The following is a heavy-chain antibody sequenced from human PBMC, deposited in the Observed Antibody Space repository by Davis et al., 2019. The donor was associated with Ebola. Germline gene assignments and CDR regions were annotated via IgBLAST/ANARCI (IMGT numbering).Heavy chain of an antibody. J-gene: IGHJ3*02. V-gene: IGHV3-74*03. CDR3: AKAPFLEGAFDM. Sequence: HTGGSLRLSCAASGFTFSSYWMHWVRQVPGKGLEWVSGINWDSSSRVYVDSVKGRFTISRDNAKNSLSLQMNSLRTEDTALYYCAKAPFLEGAFDMWGQGTMVTVSS. CDR1: GFTFSSYW. D-gene: IGHD2/OR15-2a*01. CDR2: INWDSSSR.